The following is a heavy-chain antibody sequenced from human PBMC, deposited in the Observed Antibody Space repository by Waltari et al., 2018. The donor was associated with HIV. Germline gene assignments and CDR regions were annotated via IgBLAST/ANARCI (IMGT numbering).Heavy chain of an antibody. CDR2: IYSNATT. CDR3: ATVLVRTSWVITTAPFDY. Sequence: EVQLVESGGGLIQPGGSLRLACAASGFSVINNYMSWVLQAPGKGLEWVSLIYSNATTYYADPVKGRFTISRDNSKNTLYLQMNSLRADDTAVYFCATVLVRTSWVITTAPFDYWGQGTLVTVSS. J-gene: IGHJ4*02. D-gene: IGHD3-22*01. V-gene: IGHV3-53*01. CDR1: GFSVINNY.